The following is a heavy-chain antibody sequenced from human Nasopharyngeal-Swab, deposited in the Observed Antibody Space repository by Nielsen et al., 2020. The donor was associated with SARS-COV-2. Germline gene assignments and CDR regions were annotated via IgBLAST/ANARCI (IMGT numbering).Heavy chain of an antibody. D-gene: IGHD3-10*01. Sequence: SETLSLTCTVSGGSISSSRYYWGWIRQPPGKGLEWIGSIYYSGSTNYNPSLKSRVTISVDTSKNQFSLKLSSVTAADTAVYYCARDPSTITMVRGVIPHGAFDIWGQGTMVTVSS. J-gene: IGHJ3*02. CDR1: GGSISSSRYY. CDR2: IYYSGST. CDR3: ARDPSTITMVRGVIPHGAFDI. V-gene: IGHV4-39*07.